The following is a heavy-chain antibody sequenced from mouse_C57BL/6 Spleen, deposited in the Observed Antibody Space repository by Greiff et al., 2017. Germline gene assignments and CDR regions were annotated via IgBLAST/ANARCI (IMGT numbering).Heavy chain of an antibody. J-gene: IGHJ4*01. V-gene: IGHV1-9*01. Sequence: QVQLQQSGAELMKPGASVKLSCKATGYTFTGYWIEWVKQRPGHGLEWIGERLPGSGSTNYNEKFKGKATFTADTSSNTAYMQLSSLTTEDSAIYYCASSPFITTVPQAMDYWGQGTSVTVSS. D-gene: IGHD1-1*01. CDR1: GYTFTGYW. CDR3: ASSPFITTVPQAMDY. CDR2: RLPGSGST.